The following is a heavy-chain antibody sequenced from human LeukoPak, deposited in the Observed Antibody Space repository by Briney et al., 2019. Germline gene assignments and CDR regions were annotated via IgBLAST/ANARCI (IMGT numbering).Heavy chain of an antibody. D-gene: IGHD3-22*01. CDR1: GFTFSSYE. V-gene: IGHV4-39*07. Sequence: GSLRLSCAASGFTFSSYEMNWVRQAPGKGLEWIGSIYYSGSTYYNPSLKSRVTISVDTSKNQFSLKLSSVTAADTAVYYCARTTYYYDSSGYYTGSHYFDYWGQGTLVTVSS. CDR3: ARTTYYYDSSGYYTGSHYFDY. CDR2: IYYSGST. J-gene: IGHJ4*02.